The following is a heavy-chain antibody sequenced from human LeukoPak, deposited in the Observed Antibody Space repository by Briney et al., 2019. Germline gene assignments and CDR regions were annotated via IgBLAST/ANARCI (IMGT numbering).Heavy chain of an antibody. D-gene: IGHD1-26*01. CDR3: ARVHSGTVWAFDI. J-gene: IGHJ3*02. Sequence: PSETLSLTCTVSGGSISSYYWSWIRQPPGKGLEWIGYIYYSGSTNYNPSLKSRVTISVDTSKNQFSPKLTSMTAADTAVYYCARVHSGTVWAFDIWGQGTMVTVSS. CDR1: GGSISSYY. V-gene: IGHV4-59*01. CDR2: IYYSGST.